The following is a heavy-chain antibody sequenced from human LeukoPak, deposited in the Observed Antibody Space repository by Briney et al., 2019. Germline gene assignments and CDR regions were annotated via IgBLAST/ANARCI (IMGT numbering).Heavy chain of an antibody. D-gene: IGHD6-6*01. CDR3: ARDPRSEHSSSYGFDY. J-gene: IGHJ4*02. V-gene: IGHV4-59*01. CDR2: IYYSGST. CDR1: GGSISSYY. Sequence: SEALSLTCTVSGGSISSYYWSWIRQPPGKGLEWIGYIYYSGSTNYNPSLKSRVTISVDTSKNQFSLKLSSVTAADTAVYYCARDPRSEHSSSYGFDYWGQGTLVTVSS.